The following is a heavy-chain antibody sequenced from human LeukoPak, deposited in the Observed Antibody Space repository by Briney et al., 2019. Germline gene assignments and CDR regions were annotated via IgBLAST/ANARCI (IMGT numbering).Heavy chain of an antibody. CDR1: GDSISNYY. Sequence: SETLSLTCTVSGDSISNYYWSWIRQPAGKGLEWIGRIYSSGIANYNPSLKSRVTVSVDASQNQFFLELTSVTAADTAVYYCARDSLGGQPYIPFDFWGQGTLVTVSS. V-gene: IGHV4-4*07. CDR3: ARDSLGGQPYIPFDF. J-gene: IGHJ4*02. D-gene: IGHD4-23*01. CDR2: IYSSGIA.